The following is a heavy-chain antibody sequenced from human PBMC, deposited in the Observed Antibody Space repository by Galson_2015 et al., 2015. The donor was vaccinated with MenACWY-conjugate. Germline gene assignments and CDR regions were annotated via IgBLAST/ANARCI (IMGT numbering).Heavy chain of an antibody. V-gene: IGHV3-30*18. CDR3: AKDWSLPYSTIPYVFSMDD. D-gene: IGHD6-13*01. CDR1: GFTFRRFG. CDR2: ISYDGSNE. J-gene: IGHJ6*03. Sequence: SLRLSCAASGFTFRRFGMHWVRQAPGKGLEWMAVISYDGSNESYADSVKGRFTISRDNSKNTLYLQMNSLRADDTAVYYCAKDWSLPYSTIPYVFSMDDWGRGTPVSVSS.